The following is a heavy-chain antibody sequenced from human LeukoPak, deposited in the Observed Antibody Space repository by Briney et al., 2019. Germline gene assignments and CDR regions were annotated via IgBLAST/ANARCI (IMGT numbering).Heavy chain of an antibody. Sequence: SETLSLTCTVSGGFISSYYWSWIRQPAGKGLEWIGRIYTSGSTNYNPSLKSRVTMSVDTSKNQFSLKLSSVTAADTAVYYCARETWLDFWSGYYTPPPHYYYYYMDVWGKGTTVTVSS. CDR3: ARETWLDFWSGYYTPPPHYYYYYMDV. CDR2: IYTSGST. J-gene: IGHJ6*03. V-gene: IGHV4-4*07. CDR1: GGFISSYY. D-gene: IGHD3-3*01.